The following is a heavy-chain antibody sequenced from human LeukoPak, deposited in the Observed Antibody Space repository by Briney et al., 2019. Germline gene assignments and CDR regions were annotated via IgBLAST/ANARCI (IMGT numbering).Heavy chain of an antibody. CDR1: GFTFSIYA. CDR3: AKDPHTGYSFAY. J-gene: IGHJ4*02. CDR2: LSGSGGST. D-gene: IGHD5-18*01. Sequence: PGGSLRLSCVFSGFTFSIYAMSWVRQAPGKGLEWVSSLSGSGGSTYYADSVKGRFTISRDNSKNTLYLQMNSLRVEDTAVYYCAKDPHTGYSFAYWGQGTLVTVSS. V-gene: IGHV3-23*01.